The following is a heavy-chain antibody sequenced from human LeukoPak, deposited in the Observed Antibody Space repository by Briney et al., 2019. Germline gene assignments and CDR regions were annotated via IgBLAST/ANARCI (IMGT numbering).Heavy chain of an antibody. CDR2: IYHSGST. J-gene: IGHJ6*03. Sequence: SETLSLTCTVSGYSISSGYYWGWIRQPPGKGLEWIGSIYHSGSTYYNPSLKSRVTISVDTSKNQFSLKLSSVTAADTAVYYCARGALFGVVIRYYYMDVWGKGTTVTVSS. CDR1: GYSISSGYY. D-gene: IGHD3-3*01. V-gene: IGHV4-38-2*02. CDR3: ARGALFGVVIRYYYMDV.